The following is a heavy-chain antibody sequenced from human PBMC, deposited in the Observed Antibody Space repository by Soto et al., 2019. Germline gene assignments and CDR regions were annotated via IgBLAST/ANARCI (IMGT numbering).Heavy chain of an antibody. CDR3: ARRMTLVG. D-gene: IGHD2-15*01. CDR2: IDPDDSHT. V-gene: IGHV5-10-1*01. J-gene: IGHJ4*02. Sequence: HGESLKISCQGSGDSFATYWINWVRQMPGKGLEWMGRIDPDDSHTNYSPSLQGHVTISVDKSINTAYLHWNSLKASDNAMYYCARRMTLVGWGQGTLVTVSS. CDR1: GDSFATYW.